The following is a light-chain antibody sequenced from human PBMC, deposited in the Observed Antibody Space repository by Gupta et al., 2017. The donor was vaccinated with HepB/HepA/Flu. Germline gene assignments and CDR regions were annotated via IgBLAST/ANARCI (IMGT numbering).Light chain of an antibody. J-gene: IGKJ4*01. V-gene: IGKV1D-13*01. CDR3: QQFYNGVT. CDR1: QGISSA. Sequence: AIQLTQSPSSLSASVGDRVTITCRASQGISSALAWYQQKPGKPPKLLIFDASSLESEVSSRFSGSGSGADFTLTSSSLQPEDFATYYCQQFYNGVTFGGGTKVEIK. CDR2: DAS.